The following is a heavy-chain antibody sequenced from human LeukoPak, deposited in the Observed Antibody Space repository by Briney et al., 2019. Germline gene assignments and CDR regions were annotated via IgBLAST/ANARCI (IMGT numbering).Heavy chain of an antibody. J-gene: IGHJ4*02. CDR3: ARGPVSSSGFFGY. CDR2: ISSSGGTI. D-gene: IGHD6-19*01. CDR1: GFTFSDYH. V-gene: IGHV3-11*01. Sequence: GGSLRLSCAASGFTFSDYHMSWIRQVPGKGLEWVSYISSSGGTISYADSVKGRFTISRDNAKNSLYLQMNSLRAEDTAVYYCARGPVSSSGFFGYWGQGTLITVSS.